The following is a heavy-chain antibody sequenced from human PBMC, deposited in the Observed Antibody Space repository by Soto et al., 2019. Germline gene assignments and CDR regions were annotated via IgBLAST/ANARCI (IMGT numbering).Heavy chain of an antibody. CDR3: ARSIVAAGNRWFDP. D-gene: IGHD6-13*01. J-gene: IGHJ5*02. CDR2: IDWDDDK. CDR1: GFSLSTSGMR. Sequence: SGPTLVNPTQTLTLTCTFSGFSLSTSGMRVSWIRQPPGKALEWLARIDWDDDKLYSTSLKTRLTISKDTSKNQVVLTMANMDPVDTATYYCARSIVAAGNRWFDPWGQGTLVTVSS. V-gene: IGHV2-70*04.